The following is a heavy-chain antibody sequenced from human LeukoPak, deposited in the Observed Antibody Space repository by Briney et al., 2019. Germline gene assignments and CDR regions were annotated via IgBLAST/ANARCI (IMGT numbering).Heavy chain of an antibody. CDR3: ARAAPYYYDSSGYSFYFDY. J-gene: IGHJ4*02. D-gene: IGHD3-22*01. Sequence: ASEKVSCKASVGTFSSYAISWVRQAPGHGLEWMGRIIPILGIANYAQKFQGRVTSTADKSTSTAYMELSSLRSEDTAVYYCARAAPYYYDSSGYSFYFDYWGQGTLVTVSS. V-gene: IGHV1-69*04. CDR1: VGTFSSYA. CDR2: IIPILGIA.